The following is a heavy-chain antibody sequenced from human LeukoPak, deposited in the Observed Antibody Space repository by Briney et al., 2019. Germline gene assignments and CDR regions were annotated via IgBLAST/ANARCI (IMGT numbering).Heavy chain of an antibody. J-gene: IGHJ4*02. CDR2: IYYSGDT. CDR3: ATAAVAATSPFDY. V-gene: IGHV4-59*01. Sequence: SETLSLTCTVSGGSMSYYYWSWIRQPPGEGLEWIGYIYYSGDTNYSPSLKSRVTISVDTSKSQFSLKLSSVTAADTAVYYCATAAVAATSPFDYWGQGTLVTVSS. CDR1: GGSMSYYY. D-gene: IGHD2-15*01.